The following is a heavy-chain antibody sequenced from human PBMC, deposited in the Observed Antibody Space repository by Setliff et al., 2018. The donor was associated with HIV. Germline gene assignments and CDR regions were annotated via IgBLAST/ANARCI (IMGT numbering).Heavy chain of an antibody. J-gene: IGHJ2*01. V-gene: IGHV1-69*13. CDR2: IIPIFGST. CDR3: ARDDRYYDSGSYYSDWYFDL. Sequence: SVKVSCKASGGTFSNYAISWVRQAPGQGLEWMGGIIPIFGSTKYAQKLQGRVTITADESTSTADMELSSLRSEDTAVYYCARDDRYYDSGSYYSDWYFDLWGRGTLVTVSS. D-gene: IGHD3-10*01. CDR1: GGTFSNYA.